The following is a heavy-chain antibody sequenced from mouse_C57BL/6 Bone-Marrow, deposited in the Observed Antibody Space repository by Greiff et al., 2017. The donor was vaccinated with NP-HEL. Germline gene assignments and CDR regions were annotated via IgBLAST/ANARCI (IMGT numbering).Heavy chain of an antibody. CDR2: IDPSDSYT. J-gene: IGHJ4*01. V-gene: IGHV1-50*01. CDR3: ASVDAWYAMDY. CDR1: GYTFTSYW. Sequence: QVQLQQPGAELVKPGASVKLSCKASGYTFTSYWMQWVKQRPGQGLEWIGEIDPSDSYTNYNQKFKGKATLTVDTSSSTAYMQLSSLTSEDSAVYYCASVDAWYAMDYWGQGTSVTVSS.